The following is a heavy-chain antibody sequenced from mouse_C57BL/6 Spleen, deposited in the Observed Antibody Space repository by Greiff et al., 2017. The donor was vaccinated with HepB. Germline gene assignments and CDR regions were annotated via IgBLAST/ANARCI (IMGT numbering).Heavy chain of an antibody. V-gene: IGHV5-9-1*02. CDR2: ISSGGDYI. CDR3: TRGPSLYYGSSHWYFDV. J-gene: IGHJ1*03. Sequence: EVQLVESGEGLVKPGGSLKLSCAASGFTFSSYAMSWVRQTPEKRLEWVAYISSGGDYIYYADTVKGRFTISRDNARNTLYLQMSSLKSEDTAMYYFTRGPSLYYGSSHWYFDVWGTGTTVTVSS. CDR1: GFTFSSYA. D-gene: IGHD1-1*01.